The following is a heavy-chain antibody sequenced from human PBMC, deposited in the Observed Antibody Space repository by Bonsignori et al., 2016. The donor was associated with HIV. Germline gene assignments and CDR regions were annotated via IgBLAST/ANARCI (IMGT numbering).Heavy chain of an antibody. CDR3: ARLHDTVAAAGHFDY. D-gene: IGHD6-13*01. Sequence: SETLSLTCTVSGGSISSSSYYWGWIRQPPGKGLEWIGSIYYSGSTYYNPSLKSRVTISVDTSKNQFSLKLNSVTAADTAFYYCARLHDTVAAAGHFDYWGQGTLVTVSS. V-gene: IGHV4-39*07. CDR1: GGSISSSSYY. J-gene: IGHJ4*02. CDR2: IYYSGST.